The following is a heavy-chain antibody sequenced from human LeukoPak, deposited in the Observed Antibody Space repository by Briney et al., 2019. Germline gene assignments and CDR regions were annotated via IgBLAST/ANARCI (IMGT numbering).Heavy chain of an antibody. V-gene: IGHV1-2*06. J-gene: IGHJ4*02. CDR1: GYTFTGYY. Sequence: ASVKVSCTASGYTFTGYYVHWVRQAPGQGLEWMGRINPKSGGTNYAQKFHGRVTMTRDTSISTAYMELNSLRSDDTAVYYCAAEHYTSGWYHGGQGTLVAVPS. CDR3: AAEHYTSGWYH. CDR2: INPKSGGT. D-gene: IGHD6-19*01.